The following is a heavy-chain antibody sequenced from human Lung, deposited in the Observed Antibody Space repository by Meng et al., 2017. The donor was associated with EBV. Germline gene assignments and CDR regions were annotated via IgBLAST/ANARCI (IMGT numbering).Heavy chain of an antibody. J-gene: IGHJ5*01. Sequence: VRVVGCGGALVPPGGSPRLSCTVSGFSFNTYGVAWVRQAPGKGPEWVAGIGGSGGIINYADSVKGRFTISTDKSKNTLFLQMNSLRVEDTAIYYCAKSRGWDLLAWLDSWGHGTLVTVSS. CDR3: AKSRGWDLLAWLDS. CDR2: IGGSGGII. CDR1: GFSFNTYG. D-gene: IGHD2-15*01. V-gene: IGHV3-23*04.